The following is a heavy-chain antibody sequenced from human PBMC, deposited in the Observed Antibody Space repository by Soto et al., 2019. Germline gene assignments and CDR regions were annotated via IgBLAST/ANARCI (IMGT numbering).Heavy chain of an antibody. V-gene: IGHV3-49*03. Sequence: GGSLGISCTASGFTFGDYAMSWFRQAPGKGLEWVGFIRSKAYGGTTEYAASVKGRFTISRDDSKSIAYLQMNSLKTEDTAVYYCTRDGIYYDSSGYHPLYFDYWGQGTLVTVSS. D-gene: IGHD3-22*01. CDR1: GFTFGDYA. CDR2: IRSKAYGGTT. J-gene: IGHJ4*02. CDR3: TRDGIYYDSSGYHPLYFDY.